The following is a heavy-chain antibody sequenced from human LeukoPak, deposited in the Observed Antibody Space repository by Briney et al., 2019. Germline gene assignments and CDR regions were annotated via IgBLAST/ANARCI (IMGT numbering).Heavy chain of an antibody. D-gene: IGHD3-9*01. CDR3: ARGAQLTGMASDH. J-gene: IGHJ4*02. CDR1: GFTFSTYW. V-gene: IGHV3-74*01. Sequence: VGSLRLSCVASGFTFSTYWMHWVRQAPGKGLVWVSRINIDGSSTNYADSVKGRFTISRDNAKNTLYMQMNSLRGEDTAVYYCARGAQLTGMASDHWGQGTLVTVSS. CDR2: INIDGSST.